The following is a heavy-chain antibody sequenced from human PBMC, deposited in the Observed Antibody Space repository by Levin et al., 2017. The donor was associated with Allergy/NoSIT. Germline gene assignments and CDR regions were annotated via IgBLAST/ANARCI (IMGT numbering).Heavy chain of an antibody. V-gene: IGHV1-69*01. CDR1: GGTFSSYA. Sequence: KISCKASGGTFSSYAISWVRQAPGQGLEWMGGIIPIFGTANYAQKFQGRVTITADESTSTAYMELSSLRSEDTAVYYCARSDYGDYYYYYMDVWGKGTTVTVSS. CDR2: IIPIFGTA. CDR3: ARSDYGDYYYYYMDV. J-gene: IGHJ6*03. D-gene: IGHD4-17*01.